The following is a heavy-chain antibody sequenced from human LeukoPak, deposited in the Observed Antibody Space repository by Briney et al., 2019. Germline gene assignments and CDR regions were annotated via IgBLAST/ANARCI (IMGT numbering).Heavy chain of an antibody. J-gene: IGHJ5*02. CDR1: GFTFSEYW. V-gene: IGHV3-74*01. D-gene: IGHD2-2*01. CDR3: ARVRITRANWFDP. Sequence: GGSLRLSCAASGFTFSEYWMVWVRQAPGKGLVGVARILSDWSITSYADSVKGRFTISRDIAKNTLYLQMNSLRAEDTAVYYCARVRITRANWFDPWGQGTLVTVSS. CDR2: ILSDWSIT.